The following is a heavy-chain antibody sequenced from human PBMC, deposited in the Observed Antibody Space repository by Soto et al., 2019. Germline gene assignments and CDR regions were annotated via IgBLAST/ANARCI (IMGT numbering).Heavy chain of an antibody. Sequence: GESLKISCKGSGYSFTSYWISWVCQMPGKGLEWMGRIDPSDSYTNYSPSFQGHVTISADKSISTAYLQWSSLKASDTAMYYCAKTRGYSYGVDYWGQGTLVTVSS. V-gene: IGHV5-10-1*01. CDR1: GYSFTSYW. CDR3: AKTRGYSYGVDY. CDR2: IDPSDSYT. J-gene: IGHJ4*02. D-gene: IGHD5-18*01.